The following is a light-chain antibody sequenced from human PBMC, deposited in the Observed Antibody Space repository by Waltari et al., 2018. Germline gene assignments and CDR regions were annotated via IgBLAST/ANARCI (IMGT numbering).Light chain of an antibody. V-gene: IGLV1-47*01. CDR3: AAWYDALSGSLV. Sequence: QGVLTQPPSASATPGQRVTISCSGSDSNIAVNYVYWYQQVPGRAPKRLIFSNSQRPSGSPACFSGPKACTSAALAITGLRSEDVAYYYCAAWYDALSGSLVFGGGTKLTVL. J-gene: IGLJ2*01. CDR1: DSNIAVNY. CDR2: SNS.